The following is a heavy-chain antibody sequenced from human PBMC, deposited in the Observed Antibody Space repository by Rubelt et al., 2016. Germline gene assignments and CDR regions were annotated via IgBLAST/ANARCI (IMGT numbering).Heavy chain of an antibody. CDR1: GGSISTYY. Sequence: QVQLQESGPGLVKPSETLSLTCTVSGGSISTYYWSWIRQPPGKGLEWIGYIYYSGRTYYNPSLKSRVTISVDTSKNQFYLKLGSLTAADTAVYYCVRDSDYTSSSYYFDSWGQGTLVTVSS. J-gene: IGHJ4*02. D-gene: IGHD6-6*01. V-gene: IGHV4-59*01. CDR2: IYYSGRT. CDR3: VRDSDYTSSSYYFDS.